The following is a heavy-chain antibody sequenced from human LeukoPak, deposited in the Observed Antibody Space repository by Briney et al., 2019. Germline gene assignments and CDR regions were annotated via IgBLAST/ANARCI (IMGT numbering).Heavy chain of an antibody. Sequence: GGSLRLSCAASGNYWMHWVRQVPGKGLVWVSHINSDGSWTSYADSVKGRFTISRENAKNSLYLQMNSLRVDDTAIYYCARVYQSTSGRAIDYWGQGTLVTVSS. CDR1: GNYW. CDR2: INSDGSWT. J-gene: IGHJ4*02. D-gene: IGHD2-2*01. V-gene: IGHV3-74*01. CDR3: ARVYQSTSGRAIDY.